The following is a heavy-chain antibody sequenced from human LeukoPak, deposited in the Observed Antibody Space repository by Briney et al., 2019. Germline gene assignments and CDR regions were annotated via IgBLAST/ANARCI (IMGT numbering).Heavy chain of an antibody. CDR3: AKLIEVDTLYDY. J-gene: IGHJ4*02. Sequence: PSETLSLTCSVTGVSISSGGYSWNWVRQAPGKGLEWVSAISGSGGTTYYADSVKGRFTISRDKSKNTLYLQMNSLRAEDTAVYYCAKLIEVDTLYDYWGQGTLVTVSS. CDR2: ISGSGGTT. V-gene: IGHV3-23*01. CDR1: GVSISSGGYS. D-gene: IGHD5-18*01.